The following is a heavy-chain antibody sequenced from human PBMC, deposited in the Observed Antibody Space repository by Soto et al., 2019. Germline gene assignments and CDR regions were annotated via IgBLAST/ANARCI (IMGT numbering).Heavy chain of an antibody. CDR3: ARGDRNYEFWSGSHYYYGMDV. J-gene: IGHJ6*02. V-gene: IGHV1-69*12. D-gene: IGHD3-3*01. CDR1: GGTFSSYA. CDR2: IIPIFGTA. Sequence: QVQLVQSGAEVKKPGSSVKVSCKASGGTFSSYAISWVRQAPGQGLEWMGGIIPIFGTANYAQKFQGRVTIAADESTSTAYRERRSRRDEDTAGYYCARGDRNYEFWSGSHYYYGMDVWGQGTTVTVAS.